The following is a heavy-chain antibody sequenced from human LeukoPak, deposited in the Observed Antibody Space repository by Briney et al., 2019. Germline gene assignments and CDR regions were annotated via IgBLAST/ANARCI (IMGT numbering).Heavy chain of an antibody. J-gene: IGHJ4*02. D-gene: IGHD3-16*01. Sequence: PSETLSLTCAVYGGSFSGYYWSWVRQPPGKGLEWIGYIYYSGSTNYNPSLKSRVTISVDTSKNQFSLKLSSVTAADTAVYYCARGDLRWGPFDYWGQGTLVTVSS. CDR3: ARGDLRWGPFDY. V-gene: IGHV4-59*01. CDR1: GGSFSGYY. CDR2: IYYSGST.